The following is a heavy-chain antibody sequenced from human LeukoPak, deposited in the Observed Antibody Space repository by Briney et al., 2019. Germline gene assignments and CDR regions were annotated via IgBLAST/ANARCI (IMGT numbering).Heavy chain of an antibody. J-gene: IGHJ4*02. D-gene: IGHD6-13*01. CDR1: GYSFTTHW. CDR3: ARRSDYSSSWELDY. CDR2: IYSGDSDT. Sequence: GESLKISCKGSGYSFTTHWIGWVRQMPGKGLGWMGIIYSGDSDTRYSPSFQGQVTISAEKSISTAYLQWSSLKASDTAMYYCARRSDYSSSWELDYWGQGTLVTVSS. V-gene: IGHV5-51*01.